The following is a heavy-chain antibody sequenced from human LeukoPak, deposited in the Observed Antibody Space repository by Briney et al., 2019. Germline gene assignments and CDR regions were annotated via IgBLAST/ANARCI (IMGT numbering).Heavy chain of an antibody. Sequence: GESLQISCKAYGYSFTTDWIGWVRQMPGKGLEGMGVISPAESDTRYSPSFQGQVTISADKSISTAYLQWSSLEASDTAMYYCARVPSQGGDYNLDHWGQGTLVTVSS. CDR2: ISPAESDT. V-gene: IGHV5-51*01. CDR1: GYSFTTDW. D-gene: IGHD2-21*02. CDR3: ARVPSQGGDYNLDH. J-gene: IGHJ4*02.